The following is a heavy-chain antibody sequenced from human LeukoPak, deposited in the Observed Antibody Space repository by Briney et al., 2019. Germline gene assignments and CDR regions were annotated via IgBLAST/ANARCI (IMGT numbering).Heavy chain of an antibody. CDR3: ARTASTTLPVLTFCDY. D-gene: IGHD1-1*01. V-gene: IGHV2-70*13. CDR1: GFSLKSGGMC. Sequence: SGPTLVNPTHTLTQTCTFSGFSLKSGGMCVSWIRQPPGKAMEWLAPIDWDDDKYYTTSLKPRLTIAKDTCTNQVFLTLTNMDPADTATYYCARTASTTLPVLTFCDYWGQGTLVTVSS. J-gene: IGHJ4*02. CDR2: IDWDDDK.